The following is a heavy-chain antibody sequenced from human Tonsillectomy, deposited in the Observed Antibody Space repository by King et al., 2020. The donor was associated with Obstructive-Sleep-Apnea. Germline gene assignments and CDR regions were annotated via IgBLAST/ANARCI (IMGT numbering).Heavy chain of an antibody. CDR3: ARGRDLYYDSSGIDY. CDR2: IYYSGST. Sequence: QLQESGPRLVKPSETLSLICTVSGGSISSYYWSWIRQPPGKGLEWIGYIYYSGSTNYNPSLKSRVTISVDTSKNQFSLKLSSVTAADTAGYYCARGRDLYYDSSGIDYWGQGTLVTVSS. V-gene: IGHV4-59*01. CDR1: GGSISSYY. D-gene: IGHD3-22*01. J-gene: IGHJ4*02.